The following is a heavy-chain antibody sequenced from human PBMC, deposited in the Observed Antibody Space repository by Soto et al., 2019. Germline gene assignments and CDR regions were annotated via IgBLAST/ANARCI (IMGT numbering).Heavy chain of an antibody. CDR2: IYGGGTR. V-gene: IGHV3-66*01. CDR1: EFTVNSKY. CDR3: ARAPYYYDSSGYYEPYYYYYGMDV. J-gene: IGHJ6*02. D-gene: IGHD3-22*01. Sequence: GGSLRLSCAASEFTVNSKYISWVRQAPGKGLEWVAVIYGGGTRYYADSVKGRFIISRDNSKNTLYLQMNSLRAEDTAVYYCARAPYYYDSSGYYEPYYYYYGMDVWGQGTTVTVSS.